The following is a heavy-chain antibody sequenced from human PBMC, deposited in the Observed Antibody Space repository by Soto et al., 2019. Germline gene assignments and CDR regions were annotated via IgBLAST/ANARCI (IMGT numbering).Heavy chain of an antibody. J-gene: IGHJ4*02. D-gene: IGHD4-4*01. Sequence: GGSLRLSCAASGFTFENYAMHWVRQAPGKGLEWVSGISWHSGNIGYADSVRGRFTISRDNAKNSLYLQMNSLRPEDTALYYCAKDKVYSNYEYYFDYWGQGTLVTVSS. CDR3: AKDKVYSNYEYYFDY. V-gene: IGHV3-9*01. CDR1: GFTFENYA. CDR2: ISWHSGNI.